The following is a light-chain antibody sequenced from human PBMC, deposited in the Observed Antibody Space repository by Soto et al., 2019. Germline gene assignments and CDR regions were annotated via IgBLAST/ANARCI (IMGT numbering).Light chain of an antibody. CDR3: QPYRSSPRT. CDR1: QSVSSNY. J-gene: IGKJ4*01. CDR2: GAS. V-gene: IGKV3-20*01. Sequence: EIVLTQSPGTLSLSPGERATLSCRASQSVSSNYLAWYQQKPGQAPRLLIFGASSRATGIPDRFSGSGSGTDFTLTISRLEPEDFAVYYCQPYRSSPRTFGGGTEVEIK.